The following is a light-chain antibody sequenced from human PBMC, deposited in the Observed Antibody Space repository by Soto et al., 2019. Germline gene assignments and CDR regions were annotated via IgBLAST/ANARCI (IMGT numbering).Light chain of an antibody. CDR1: QSVSSN. J-gene: IGKJ1*01. Sequence: EIVMTQSPATLSVSPGERATLSCRASQSVSSNLAWYQQKPGQAPRLLIYGASTRATGIPARFSGSGYGTESTINISSRQSEDFAVYYCQQYNNWPRTFGQGTKVEIK. CDR2: GAS. V-gene: IGKV3-15*01. CDR3: QQYNNWPRT.